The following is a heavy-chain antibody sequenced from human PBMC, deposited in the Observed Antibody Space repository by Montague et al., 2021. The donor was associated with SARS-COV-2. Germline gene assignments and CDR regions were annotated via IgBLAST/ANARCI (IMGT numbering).Heavy chain of an antibody. CDR2: IFGSGAGT. CDR3: AKNGGSGSLVYWYFDL. CDR1: GFPFNTYT. Sequence: SLRLSCAASGFPFNTYTMTWVRQAPGKGLEWVSSIFGSGAGTYYADSVRGRFTISRDNSKNTLYLQLHGLRAEDTAVYYCAKNGGSGSLVYWYFDLWGRGTTVAVSS. V-gene: IGHV3-23*01. D-gene: IGHD2-8*01. J-gene: IGHJ2*01.